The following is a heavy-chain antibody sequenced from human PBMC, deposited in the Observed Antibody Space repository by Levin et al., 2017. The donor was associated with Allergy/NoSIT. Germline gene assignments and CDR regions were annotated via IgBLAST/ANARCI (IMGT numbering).Heavy chain of an antibody. Sequence: SETLSLTCTVSGGSISTYYWSWIRQPAGKGLEWIGRIYYSGSTNYNPSLKSRVTMSVDTSKNQFSLRLSSVTAADTAVYYCAREDRQYSSFHWGQGTLVTVSS. J-gene: IGHJ4*02. CDR1: GGSISTYY. V-gene: IGHV4-4*07. CDR2: IYYSGST. D-gene: IGHD6-6*01. CDR3: AREDRQYSSFH.